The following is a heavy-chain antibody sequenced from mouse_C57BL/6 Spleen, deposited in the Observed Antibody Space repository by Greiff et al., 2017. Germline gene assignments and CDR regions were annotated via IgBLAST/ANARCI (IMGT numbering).Heavy chain of an antibody. J-gene: IGHJ4*01. CDR3: AFCSGYSYSALDY. CDR1: GYTFTDYY. CDR2: INPYTGGT. D-gene: IGHD2-3*01. V-gene: IGHV1-19*01. Sequence: VQLQQSGPVLVKPGASVKMSCKASGYTFTDYYMNWVKQSHGKSLEWIGVINPYTGGTRYNQKFNGKATLTVYKASSTAYLALNRLTSACSAVYYCAFCSGYSYSALDYWGHGTSVTVSS.